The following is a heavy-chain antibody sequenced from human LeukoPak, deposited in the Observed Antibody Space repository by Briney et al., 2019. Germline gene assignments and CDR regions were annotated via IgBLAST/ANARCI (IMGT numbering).Heavy chain of an antibody. V-gene: IGHV3-21*01. CDR3: AREGLGDCSGGSCYRAAFDI. CDR2: ISSSSYYI. D-gene: IGHD2-15*01. CDR1: GFTLSSYS. J-gene: IGHJ3*02. Sequence: GGSLRLSCAASGFTLSSYSMNWVRQAPGKGLEWVSYISSSSYYIYYADSVKGRFTISRDNAKNSLYLQMNSLRAEDTAVYYCAREGLGDCSGGSCYRAAFDIWGQGTMVTVSS.